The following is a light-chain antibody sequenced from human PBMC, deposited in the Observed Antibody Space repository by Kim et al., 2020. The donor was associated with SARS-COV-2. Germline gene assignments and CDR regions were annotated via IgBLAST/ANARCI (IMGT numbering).Light chain of an antibody. J-gene: IGLJ2*01. CDR2: NNN. CDR1: SANIGRNV. Sequence: QSALTQPPSASGTPGQRVIISCSGSSANIGRNVVNWYQQLPESAPKILIYNNNERPSGVPDRFSGSKSGTSASLAISDLQSEDEAQYYCATWDDNVNGWLFGEGTKVTVL. V-gene: IGLV1-44*01. CDR3: ATWDDNVNGWL.